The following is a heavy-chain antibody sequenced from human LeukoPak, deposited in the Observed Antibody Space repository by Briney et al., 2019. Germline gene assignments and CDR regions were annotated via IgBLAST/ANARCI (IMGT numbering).Heavy chain of an antibody. Sequence: GGSLRLSCAASGFTFSSYSMNWVRQAPGKGLEWVSSISSSSSYIYYADSVKGRFTISRDNAKNSLYLQMNSLRAEDTAVYYCARSYCSSTSCYEVDWFDPWGQGTLVTVSS. CDR1: GFTFSSYS. J-gene: IGHJ5*02. CDR2: ISSSSSYI. V-gene: IGHV3-21*01. D-gene: IGHD2-2*01. CDR3: ARSYCSSTSCYEVDWFDP.